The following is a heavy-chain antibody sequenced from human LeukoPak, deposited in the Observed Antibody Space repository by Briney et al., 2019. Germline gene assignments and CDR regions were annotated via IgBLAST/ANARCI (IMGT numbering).Heavy chain of an antibody. J-gene: IGHJ4*02. D-gene: IGHD1-14*01. V-gene: IGHV4-4*07. CDR2: IYTSGNT. CDR1: GGSISSFY. Sequence: PSETLSLTCTVSGGSISSFYWSWIRQPAGKGLEWIGRIYTSGNTNYNPSLKSRVTMSVDTSKNQFSLKLTSVTAADTAVYYCARHSGISMALLFFDYWGQGTLVTVSS. CDR3: ARHSGISMALLFFDY.